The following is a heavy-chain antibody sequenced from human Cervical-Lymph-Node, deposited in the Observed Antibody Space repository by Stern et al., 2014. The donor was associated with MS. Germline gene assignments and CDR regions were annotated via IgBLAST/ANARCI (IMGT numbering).Heavy chain of an antibody. J-gene: IGHJ4*02. V-gene: IGHV4-59*08. CDR2: ISHSGDT. CDR3: ARLSTAVDF. Sequence: QLVQSGPGLVKPSETLSLTCAVSGGSISSRYWGWIRQPPGKGLEWIGLISHSGDTKYNPSLKSRVTISLNTHKNQFSLKVTSVTAADTAVYYCARLSTAVDFWGQGTLVTVSS. CDR1: GGSISSRY.